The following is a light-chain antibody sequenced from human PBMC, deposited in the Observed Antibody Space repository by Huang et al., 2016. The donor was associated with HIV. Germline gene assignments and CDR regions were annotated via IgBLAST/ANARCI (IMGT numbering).Light chain of an antibody. V-gene: IGKV3-20*01. CDR3: QQYGSSPLT. CDR2: GAS. CDR1: QSVSSSY. Sequence: EIVLTQSPGILSLSPGERATLPCRASQSVSSSYFAWYQQKPGQAPRLLIYGASSRTTGIPDRFSGSGSGTDFTLTISRLEPEDFAVYYCQQYGSSPLTFGGGTKVEIK. J-gene: IGKJ4*01.